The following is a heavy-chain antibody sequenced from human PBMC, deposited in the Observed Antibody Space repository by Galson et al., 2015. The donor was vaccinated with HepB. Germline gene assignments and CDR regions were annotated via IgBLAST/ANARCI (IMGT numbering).Heavy chain of an antibody. Sequence: SLRLSCAASGFTFSSYGMNWVRQAPGKGLEWVSGIGVNDGSIYYANSVKGRFTISRDNSKNTLYLQVNGLRVEDTAIYYCAKGRPERPPEHRGYDLPDYWGQGTLVTVSS. CDR2: IGVNDGSI. CDR3: AKGRPERPPEHRGYDLPDY. D-gene: IGHD5-12*01. J-gene: IGHJ4*02. CDR1: GFTFSSYG. V-gene: IGHV3-23*01.